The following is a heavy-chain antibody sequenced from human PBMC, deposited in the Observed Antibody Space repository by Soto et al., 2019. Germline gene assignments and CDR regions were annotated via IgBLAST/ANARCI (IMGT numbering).Heavy chain of an antibody. CDR1: GFTFSDHY. D-gene: IGHD4-17*01. V-gene: IGHV3-72*01. CDR3: ARGPPSRVTTGYYYGMDV. Sequence: EVQLVESGGGLVQPGGSLRLSCAASGFTFSDHYMDWVRQAPGKGLEWVGRTRNKANSYTTEYAASEKGRFTISRDDSKNSLYLQMNSLKTEDTAVYYCARGPPSRVTTGYYYGMDVWGQGTTVTVSS. CDR2: TRNKANSYTT. J-gene: IGHJ6*02.